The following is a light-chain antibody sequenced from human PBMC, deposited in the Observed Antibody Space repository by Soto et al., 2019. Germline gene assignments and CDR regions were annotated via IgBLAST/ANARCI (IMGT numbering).Light chain of an antibody. CDR1: QNINNW. V-gene: IGKV1-5*03. CDR3: QKYNTYSFT. CDR2: KAS. J-gene: IGKJ3*01. Sequence: DIQMTQSPSTLSASVGDRVTITCRASQNINNWLVWYQQKPGKAPKLLIYKASTLESGVPSRFSGSGFGTEFTLTISSLQPDDFATYYCQKYNTYSFTFGPGAKVDIK.